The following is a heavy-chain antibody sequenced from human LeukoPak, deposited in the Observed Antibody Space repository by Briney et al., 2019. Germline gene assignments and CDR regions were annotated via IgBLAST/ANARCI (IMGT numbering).Heavy chain of an antibody. J-gene: IGHJ4*02. D-gene: IGHD2-21*01. CDR2: ISSDNSI. CDR3: ARALLFWFMD. CDR1: GFIFSTYS. Sequence: GGSLRLSCAASGFIFSTYSMNWVRQAPGKGLEWVSTISSDNSIYYADSVKGRFIISRDNAKSSLYLQMNSLRDEDTAVYYCARALLFWFMDWGQGTLVTVSS. V-gene: IGHV3-48*02.